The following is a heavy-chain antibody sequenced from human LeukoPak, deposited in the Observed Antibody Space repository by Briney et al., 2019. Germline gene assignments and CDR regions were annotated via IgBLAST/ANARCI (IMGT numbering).Heavy chain of an antibody. CDR1: GGSISSYY. J-gene: IGHJ4*02. CDR3: AREETQAAAGT. D-gene: IGHD6-13*01. CDR2: IYHSGST. V-gene: IGHV4-59*12. Sequence: SETLSLTCTVSGGSISSYYWSWIRQPPGKGLEWIGEIYHSGSTNYNPSLKSRVTISVDKSKNHFSLKLSSVTAADTAVYYCAREETQAAAGTWGQGTLVTVSS.